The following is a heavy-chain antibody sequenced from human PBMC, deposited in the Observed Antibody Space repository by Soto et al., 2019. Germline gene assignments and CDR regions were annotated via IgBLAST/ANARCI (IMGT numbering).Heavy chain of an antibody. CDR1: GFYFNNYG. CDR2: VSKSDYT. CDR3: AREDSIIIPAVSDF. D-gene: IGHD2-2*01. Sequence: PGGSLRLSCAVSGFYFNNYGINWVRQPPGKGLEWVSSVSKSDYTYYSDSVRGRFTISRDNAKNSVSLQMNSLRAEDTAVYYCAREDSIIIPAVSDFWGQGTLVTSPQ. J-gene: IGHJ4*02. V-gene: IGHV3-21*01.